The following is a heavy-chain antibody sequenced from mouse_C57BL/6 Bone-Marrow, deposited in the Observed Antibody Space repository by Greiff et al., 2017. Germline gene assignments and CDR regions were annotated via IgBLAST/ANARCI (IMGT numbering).Heavy chain of an antibody. V-gene: IGHV1-69*01. D-gene: IGHD1-1*01. CDR3: ARSELYYCGLAY. J-gene: IGHJ2*02. CDR1: GYTFTSYW. Sequence: QVQLQQPGAELVMPGASVKLSCKASGYTFTSYWMPWVKQRPGQGLEWIGEIDPSASYTNYNQQFKGKYTLTVAKAYRTAYMQLSSLTSEDSAVYFCARSELYYCGLAYWGQGTSLTVSS. CDR2: IDPSASYT.